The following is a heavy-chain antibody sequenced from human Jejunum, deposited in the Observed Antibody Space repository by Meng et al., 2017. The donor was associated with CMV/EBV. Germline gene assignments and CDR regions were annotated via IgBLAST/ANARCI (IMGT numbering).Heavy chain of an antibody. CDR2: IYYSGST. Sequence: CTVSGGSISSYYWRWIRQPPGKGLEYIGYIYYSGSTKYNPSLKSRVTISIDTSKNQFSLKLSSVTAADTAVYYCARDLGTGLVEYWGQGTLVTVSS. CDR1: GGSISSYY. D-gene: IGHD1-1*01. CDR3: ARDLGTGLVEY. V-gene: IGHV4-59*01. J-gene: IGHJ4*02.